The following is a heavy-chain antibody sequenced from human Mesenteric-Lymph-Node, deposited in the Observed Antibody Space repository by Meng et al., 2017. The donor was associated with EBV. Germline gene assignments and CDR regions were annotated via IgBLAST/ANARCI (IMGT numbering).Heavy chain of an antibody. J-gene: IGHJ4*02. V-gene: IGHV1-18*01. CDR1: GYTFNTYG. Sequence: QVQLLQSGAEVKKPGASVKVSCKASGYTFNTYGMSWVRQAPGQGLEWMGWISGDNGYTKFSQKFQGRVTMTTDTPTSTGYMELRSPRSDDTAVYYCASTILVPGPDSWGQGTLVTVSS. CDR2: ISGDNGYT. D-gene: IGHD2-2*01. CDR3: ASTILVPGPDS.